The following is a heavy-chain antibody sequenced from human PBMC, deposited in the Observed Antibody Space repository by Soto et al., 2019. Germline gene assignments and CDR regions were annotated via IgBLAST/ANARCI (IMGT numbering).Heavy chain of an antibody. CDR2: TRNKANSYTT. CDR1: GFTFSDHY. Sequence: GGSLRLSCAASGFTFSDHYMDWVRQAPGKGLEWVGRTRNKANSYTTEYAASVKGRFTISRDDSKNSLYLQMNSLKTEDTAVYYCARDFPAVPFDYWGQGTLVTVSS. CDR3: ARDFPAVPFDY. V-gene: IGHV3-72*01. D-gene: IGHD2-2*01. J-gene: IGHJ4*02.